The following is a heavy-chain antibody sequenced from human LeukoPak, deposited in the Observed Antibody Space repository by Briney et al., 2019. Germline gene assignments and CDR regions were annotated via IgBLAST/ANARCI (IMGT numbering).Heavy chain of an antibody. CDR2: ISGSGGST. Sequence: GGSLRLSCAASGFTFSSYAMTWVRQAPGKGLEWVSAISGSGGSTYYADSVKGRFTISRDNSKNTLYLQMNSLRAEDTAVYYCAKAYVWGTYFDYWGQGTLVTVSS. V-gene: IGHV3-23*01. CDR1: GFTFSSYA. CDR3: AKAYVWGTYFDY. D-gene: IGHD3-16*01. J-gene: IGHJ4*02.